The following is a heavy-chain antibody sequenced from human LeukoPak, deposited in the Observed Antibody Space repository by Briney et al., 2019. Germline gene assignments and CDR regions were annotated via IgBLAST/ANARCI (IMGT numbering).Heavy chain of an antibody. CDR2: TGDSGGGT. V-gene: IGHV3-23*01. CDR1: GFTFTSYA. CDR3: AKGYSSGWYYFDY. D-gene: IGHD6-19*01. Sequence: GGSLRLSCAASGFTFTSYAMSRVRQAPGKGLEWVSVTGDSGGGTYYADSVKGRFTISRDNSKSTLYLQMNSLRAEDTAVYYCAKGYSSGWYYFDYWGQGTLVTVSS. J-gene: IGHJ4*02.